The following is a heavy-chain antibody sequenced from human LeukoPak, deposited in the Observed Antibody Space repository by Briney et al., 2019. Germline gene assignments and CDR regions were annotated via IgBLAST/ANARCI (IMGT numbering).Heavy chain of an antibody. CDR1: GFTFSSHA. J-gene: IGHJ6*03. CDR2: ISGSGGST. CDR3: ARGSEDYANYYYYYYMDV. V-gene: IGHV3-23*01. Sequence: PGGSLRLSCAASGFTFSSHAMSWVRQAPGKGLEWVSAISGSGGSTYYADSVKGRFTISRDNSKNTLYLQMNSLRAEDTAVYYCARGSEDYANYYYYYYMDVWGKGTTVTVSS. D-gene: IGHD3-16*01.